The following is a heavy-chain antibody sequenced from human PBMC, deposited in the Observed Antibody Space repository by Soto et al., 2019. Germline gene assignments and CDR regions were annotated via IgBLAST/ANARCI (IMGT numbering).Heavy chain of an antibody. CDR1: GGSFSGYY. CDR3: ARAEWKDDASDI. J-gene: IGHJ3*02. D-gene: IGHD1-1*01. Sequence: QVQLQQWGAGLLKPSETLSLTCAVYGGSFSGYYWSWIRQPPGKGLEWIGEIYHSGSTNYNPSLKSRVTISVDTSENQFSLKLSSVTAADTAVYYCARAEWKDDASDIWGQGTMVTVSS. CDR2: IYHSGST. V-gene: IGHV4-34*01.